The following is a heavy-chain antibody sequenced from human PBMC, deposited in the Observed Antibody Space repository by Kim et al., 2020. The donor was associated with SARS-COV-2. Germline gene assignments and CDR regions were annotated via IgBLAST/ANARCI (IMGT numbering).Heavy chain of an antibody. CDR1: GEKRKELT. CDR2: FDPEDGET. CDR3: ATGPPYYYDSSGSWFDP. Sequence: AEGKECGKGEGEKRKELTMHWVRQAPGKGLEWMGGFDPEDGETIYAQKFQGRVTMTEDTSTDTAYMELSSLRSEDTAVYYCATGPPYYYDSSGSWFDPCG. J-gene: IGHJ5*02. V-gene: IGHV1-24*01. D-gene: IGHD3-22*01.